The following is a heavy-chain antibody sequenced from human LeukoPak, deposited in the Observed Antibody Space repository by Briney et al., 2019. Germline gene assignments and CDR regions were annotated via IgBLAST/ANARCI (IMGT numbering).Heavy chain of an antibody. CDR3: ARVKLADERAWAY. CDR1: GYTFSDFY. J-gene: IGHJ4*02. Sequence: ASVKVSCKASGYTFSDFYIHWVRQAPGQGLEYVGWITPKSGDTYSPQRFQGRVTMTRDASISTAYMELSSLRSDDTAVYFCARVKLADERAWAYWGQGTLVTVSS. D-gene: IGHD3-3*02. CDR2: ITPKSGDT. V-gene: IGHV1-2*02.